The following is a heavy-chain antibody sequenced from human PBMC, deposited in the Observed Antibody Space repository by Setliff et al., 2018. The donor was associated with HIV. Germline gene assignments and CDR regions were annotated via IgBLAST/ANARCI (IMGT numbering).Heavy chain of an antibody. D-gene: IGHD5-12*01. V-gene: IGHV4-38-2*02. CDR2: IDASANT. Sequence: SETLSLTCTVSGSSISSNYYWAWIRQAPGKGLEWIGCIDASANTYYILSLKSRATISIDTSKNQLSLKLRSVTAADTAVYYCARTKADGYNGGFDSWGQGTLVTVSS. J-gene: IGHJ4*02. CDR3: ARTKADGYNGGFDS. CDR1: GSSISSNYY.